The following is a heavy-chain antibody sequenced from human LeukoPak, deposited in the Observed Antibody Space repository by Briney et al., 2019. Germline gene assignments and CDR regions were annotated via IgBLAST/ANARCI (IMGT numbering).Heavy chain of an antibody. CDR1: GGSISSGDYY. Sequence: SQTLSLTCTVSGGSISSGDYYWSWIRQPPGKGLEWIGYIYYSGSTYYNPSLKSRVTISVDTSKNQFSLKLSSVTAADTAVYYCARDGYDYSNSGEVGYWGQGTLVTVSS. CDR3: ARDGYDYSNSGEVGY. CDR2: IYYSGST. J-gene: IGHJ4*02. D-gene: IGHD4-11*01. V-gene: IGHV4-30-4*01.